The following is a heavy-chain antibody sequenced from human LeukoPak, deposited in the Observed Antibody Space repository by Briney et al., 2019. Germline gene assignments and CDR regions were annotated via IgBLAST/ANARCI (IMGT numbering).Heavy chain of an antibody. J-gene: IGHJ4*02. CDR1: GYTFTSYG. CDR2: ISAYNGNT. V-gene: IGHV1-18*01. D-gene: IGHD7-27*01. Sequence: ASVKVSCKASGYTFTSYGISWVRQAPGQGLEWMGWISAYNGNTNYAQKLQGRVTMTTDTSTGTAYMELRSLRSDDTAVYYCARDETNWGTFDYWGQGTLVTVSS. CDR3: ARDETNWGTFDY.